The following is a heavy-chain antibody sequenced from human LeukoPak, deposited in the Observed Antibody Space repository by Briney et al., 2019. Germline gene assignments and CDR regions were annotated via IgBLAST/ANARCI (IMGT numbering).Heavy chain of an antibody. CDR3: AREEGATMAANWFDP. Sequence: ASVKVSCKASGYTFTGYYMHWVRQAPGQGLEWMGWINPNSGGTNYAQKFQGRVTLTRDTSISTAYMELSRLRSDDTAVYYCAREEGATMAANWFDPWGQGTLVTVSS. J-gene: IGHJ5*02. CDR2: INPNSGGT. D-gene: IGHD1-26*01. V-gene: IGHV1-2*02. CDR1: GYTFTGYY.